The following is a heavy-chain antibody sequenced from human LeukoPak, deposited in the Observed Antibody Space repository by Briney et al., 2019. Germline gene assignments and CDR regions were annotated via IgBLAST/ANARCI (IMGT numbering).Heavy chain of an antibody. V-gene: IGHV5-51*01. CDR1: GYSFTSQW. J-gene: IGHJ5*02. D-gene: IGHD2-8*02. CDR3: ARLIKEGVLNWLDP. Sequence: GESLKISCKGSGYSFTSQWIGWVRHMPGKGLEWMGIIYPGESDTRYNPSFQGPVTISADKSISPTYLQWSSLKASDTAIYYCARLIKEGVLNWLDPWGQGTLVTVSS. CDR2: IYPGESDT.